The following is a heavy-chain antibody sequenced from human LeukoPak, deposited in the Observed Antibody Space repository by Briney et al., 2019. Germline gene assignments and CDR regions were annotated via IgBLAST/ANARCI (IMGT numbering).Heavy chain of an antibody. V-gene: IGHV3-23*01. J-gene: IGHJ4*02. CDR1: GFSFSTYV. CDR3: ASGPPFLKYFEY. CDR2: ISVGAEYI. D-gene: IGHD3-3*01. Sequence: GGSLRLSCAASGFSFSTYVMNWFRQAPGKGLEWVSTISVGAEYIFYADSVKGRFTISRDDSNNALYLQMHSLRAEDTALYYCASGPPFLKYFEYWGQGTLVTVSS.